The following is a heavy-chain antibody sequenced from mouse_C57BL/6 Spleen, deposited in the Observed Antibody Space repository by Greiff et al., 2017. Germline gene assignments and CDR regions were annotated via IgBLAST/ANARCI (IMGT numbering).Heavy chain of an antibody. D-gene: IGHD2-5*01. CDR3: ARRDYSNYHYYAMDY. V-gene: IGHV1-80*01. CDR2: IYPGDGDT. J-gene: IGHJ4*01. Sequence: QVQLKQSGAELVKPGASVKISCKASGYAFSSYWMNWVKQRPGKGLEWIGQIYPGDGDTNYNGKFKGKATLTADKSSSTAYMQLSSLTSEDSAVXFCARRDYSNYHYYAMDYWGQGTSVTVSS. CDR1: GYAFSSYW.